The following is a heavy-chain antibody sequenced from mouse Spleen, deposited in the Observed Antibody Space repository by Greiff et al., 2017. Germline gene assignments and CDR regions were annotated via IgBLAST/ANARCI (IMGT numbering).Heavy chain of an antibody. Sequence: DVHLVESGGGLVKPGGSLKLSCAASGFTFSDYGMHWVRQAPEKGLEWVAYISSGSSTIYYADTVKGRFTISRDNAKNTLFLQMTSLRSEDTAMYYCARGPYYYGFDYWGQGTTLTVSS. CDR3: ARGPYYYGFDY. V-gene: IGHV5-17*01. CDR1: GFTFSDYG. D-gene: IGHD1-1*01. J-gene: IGHJ2*01. CDR2: ISSGSSTI.